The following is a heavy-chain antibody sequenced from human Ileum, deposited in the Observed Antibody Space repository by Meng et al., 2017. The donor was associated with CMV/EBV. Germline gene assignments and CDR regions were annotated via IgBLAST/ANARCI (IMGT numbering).Heavy chain of an antibody. D-gene: IGHD2-15*01. Sequence: GGSLRLSCAASGFTVSSNYMSWVRQAPGKGLEWVSVIYSGGSTYYAVSVKGRFTISRDNSKNTLYLQMNSLRAEDTAVYYCARDRSTRTGMDVWGQGTTVTVSS. J-gene: IGHJ6*02. CDR3: ARDRSTRTGMDV. CDR2: IYSGGST. V-gene: IGHV3-66*02. CDR1: GFTVSSNY.